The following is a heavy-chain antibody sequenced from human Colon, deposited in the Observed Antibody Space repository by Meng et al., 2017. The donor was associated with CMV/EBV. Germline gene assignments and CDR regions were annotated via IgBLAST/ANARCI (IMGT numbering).Heavy chain of an antibody. Sequence: GESLKISCTPSGFTFSSYWMSWVRQAPGKGLEWVANINEYGSEKYYVDSVKGRFTISRDFAKNLLYLQLSSLRAEDTASYFCAKDRMIVDPQGFDYWGQGTLVTVSS. V-gene: IGHV3-7*03. J-gene: IGHJ4*02. CDR2: INEYGSEK. CDR1: GFTFSSYW. CDR3: AKDRMIVDPQGFDY. D-gene: IGHD3-22*01.